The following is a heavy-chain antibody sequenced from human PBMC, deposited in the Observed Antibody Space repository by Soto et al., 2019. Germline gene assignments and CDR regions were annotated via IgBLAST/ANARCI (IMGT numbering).Heavy chain of an antibody. CDR3: ARVLGYCSSTSCYDGYYYYGMDV. D-gene: IGHD2-2*01. J-gene: IGHJ6*02. CDR2: MNPNSGNT. Sequence: ASVKVSCKASGYTFTSYDINWVRQATGQGLEWMGWMNPNSGNTGYAQKFQGRVTMTRNTSISTAYMELSSLRSEDTAVYYCARVLGYCSSTSCYDGYYYYGMDVWGQGTTVTV. CDR1: GYTFTSYD. V-gene: IGHV1-8*01.